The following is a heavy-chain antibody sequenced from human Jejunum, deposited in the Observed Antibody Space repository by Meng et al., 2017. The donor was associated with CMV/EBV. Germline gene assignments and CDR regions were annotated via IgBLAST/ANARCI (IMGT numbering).Heavy chain of an antibody. V-gene: IGHV1-2*04. CDR2: INLNSRDT. CDR3: ARQDATSWDFDF. J-gene: IGHJ4*02. Sequence: CKTSGYSFTGYYIHWVRQGPGQGLEWMGWINLNSRDTNYAQKFQGWVAMTGDTSINTVYMEMTRLTSGDTAVYYCARQDATSWDFDFWGQGTLVTVSS. D-gene: IGHD1-26*01. CDR1: GYSFTGYY.